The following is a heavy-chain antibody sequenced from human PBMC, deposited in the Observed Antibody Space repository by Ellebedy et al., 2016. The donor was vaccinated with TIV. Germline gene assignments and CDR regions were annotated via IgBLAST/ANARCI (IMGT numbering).Heavy chain of an antibody. D-gene: IGHD4-23*01. V-gene: IGHV4-39*07. Sequence: SETLSLTXRVSGGSVSRGNYYWGWIRQRPGKGPEWIGNIYHTGTTFYNPSLKSRVTISVDTSKNQFSLTLTSVTAADTAVYYCARDAVTTVVTAPLEHWGRGTLVTVSS. CDR2: IYHTGTT. CDR1: GGSVSRGNYY. CDR3: ARDAVTTVVTAPLEH. J-gene: IGHJ4*02.